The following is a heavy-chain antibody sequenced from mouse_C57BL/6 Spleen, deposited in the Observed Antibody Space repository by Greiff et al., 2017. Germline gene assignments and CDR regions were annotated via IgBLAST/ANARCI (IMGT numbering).Heavy chain of an antibody. CDR1: GYTFTSYW. Sequence: QVQLQQPGAELVQPGASVKLSCKASGYTFTSYWMHWVKQRPGRGLAWIGRIDPNSGGTKYNEKFKSKATLTVDKPSSTAYMQLSSLTSEDAAVYDGARYIRGPLDWYFDVWGTGTTVTVSS. V-gene: IGHV1-72*01. CDR2: IDPNSGGT. J-gene: IGHJ1*03. CDR3: ARYIRGPLDWYFDV. D-gene: IGHD1-3*01.